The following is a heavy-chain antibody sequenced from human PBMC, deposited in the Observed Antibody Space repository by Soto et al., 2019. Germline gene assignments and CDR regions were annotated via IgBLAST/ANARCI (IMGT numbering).Heavy chain of an antibody. CDR2: VNPSGGST. V-gene: IGHV1-46*02. Sequence: QVQLVQSGAEVRKPGASVKVSCKTSGYTLNDYYLHWVRQAPGQGLQWMGLVNPSGGSTTYAQQFQGRVTMTRDTSTRTFYMELTRLRFEDTAVYFCETLGGSYDWGQGTLVTISS. CDR3: ETLGGSYD. D-gene: IGHD2-15*01. J-gene: IGHJ1*01. CDR1: GYTLNDYY.